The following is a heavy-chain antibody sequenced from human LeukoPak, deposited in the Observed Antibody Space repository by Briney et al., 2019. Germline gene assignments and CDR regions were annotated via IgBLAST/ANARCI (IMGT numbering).Heavy chain of an antibody. D-gene: IGHD6-25*01. CDR2: IKQDGSEK. CDR1: GFTFSSYW. CDR3: ARDLSSGYYFDY. V-gene: IGHV3-7*01. J-gene: IGHJ4*02. Sequence: GGSLRLSCAASGFTFSSYWMSWVRQAPGKGLKWVANIKQDGSEKYYVDSVKGRFTISRDSAKNSLYLQMNSLRAEDTAVYYCARDLSSGYYFDYWGQGTLVTVSS.